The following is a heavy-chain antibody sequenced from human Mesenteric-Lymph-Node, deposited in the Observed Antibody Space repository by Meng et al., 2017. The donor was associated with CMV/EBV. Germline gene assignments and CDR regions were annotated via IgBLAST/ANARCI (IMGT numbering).Heavy chain of an antibody. V-gene: IGHV4-31*03. J-gene: IGHJ5*02. CDR2: TYYSGST. Sequence: TVSGGSISSGVYYWNWVRQHPGKGLEWIGYTYYSGSTYSNPSLKSRVTISLDTSKNQFSLRLISVTAADTAVYYCARNHPLRGWFDPWGQGTLVTVLL. CDR3: ARNHPLRGWFDP. CDR1: GGSISSGVYY. D-gene: IGHD1-14*01.